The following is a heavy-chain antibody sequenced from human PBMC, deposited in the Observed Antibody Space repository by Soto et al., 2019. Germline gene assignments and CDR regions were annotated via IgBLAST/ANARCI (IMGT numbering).Heavy chain of an antibody. Sequence: VQLVESGGGVVQPGRSLRLSCAASGFTFSDYAMHWVRQAPGKGLEWVAVVSHDGRNTHYADSVKGRFTISRDSSKNTVSRERTSLGDEDTAVDYCAKGGRQWRVTSGFNYWGQGALVTVSS. J-gene: IGHJ4*02. CDR2: VSHDGRNT. V-gene: IGHV3-30*18. CDR1: GFTFSDYA. D-gene: IGHD6-19*01. CDR3: AKGGRQWRVTSGFNY.